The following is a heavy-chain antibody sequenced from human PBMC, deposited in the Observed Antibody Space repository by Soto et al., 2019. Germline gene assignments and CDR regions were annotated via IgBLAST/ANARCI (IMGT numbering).Heavy chain of an antibody. Sequence: PGESLKISCKGSGYSFTSYWISWVRQMPGKGLEWMGRIDPSDSYTNYSPSFQGHVTISADKSISTAYLQWSSLKASDTATYYCARHHTVTTFDYYYGMDVWGQGTTVTVSS. CDR2: IDPSDSYT. J-gene: IGHJ6*02. D-gene: IGHD4-17*01. CDR1: GYSFTSYW. V-gene: IGHV5-10-1*01. CDR3: ARHHTVTTFDYYYGMDV.